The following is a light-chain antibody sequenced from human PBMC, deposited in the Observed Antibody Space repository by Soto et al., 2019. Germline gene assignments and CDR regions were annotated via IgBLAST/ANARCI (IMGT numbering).Light chain of an antibody. CDR3: QQYGSSGT. V-gene: IGKV3-15*01. CDR2: DAS. J-gene: IGKJ1*01. Sequence: EILMTQSPATLSVSPGERATLSCRASQSVFSSLAWYQQKPGQPPRLLIYDASTRATRIPSRFSGSGSGTEFTLTISRLEPEDFAVYYCQQYGSSGTFGQGTKVDIK. CDR1: QSVFSS.